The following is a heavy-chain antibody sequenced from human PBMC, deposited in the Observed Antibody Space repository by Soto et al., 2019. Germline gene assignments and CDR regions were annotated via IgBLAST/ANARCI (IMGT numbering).Heavy chain of an antibody. D-gene: IGHD2-2*01. CDR2: IYHSGST. Sequence: LRRTLSLTCAVSGGSISSSNWWSWVRQPPGKGLEWIGEIYHSGSTNYNPSLKSRVTISVDKSKNQFSLKLSSVTAADTAVYYCARRILGYCSSTSCHGGGFDYWGQGTLVTVSS. CDR3: ARRILGYCSSTSCHGGGFDY. J-gene: IGHJ4*02. V-gene: IGHV4-4*02. CDR1: GGSISSSNW.